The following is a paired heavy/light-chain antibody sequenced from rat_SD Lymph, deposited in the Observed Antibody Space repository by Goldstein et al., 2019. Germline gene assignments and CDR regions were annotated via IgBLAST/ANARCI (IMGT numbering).Heavy chain of an antibody. CDR1: GFTFSSYG. CDR2: ISSSSGT. D-gene: IGHD1-6*01. J-gene: IGHJ2*01. CDR3: ARSFMD. Sequence: VQLVESGGGLVQPGKSLKLSCSASGFTFSSYGMHWIRQAPGKGLDWVAYISSSSGTVYADAVKGRFTISRDNAKNTLYLQLNSLKSEDTAIYYCARSFMDWGQGVMVTVSS. V-gene: IGHV5-62*01.
Light chain of an antibody. CDR2: YAS. CDR3: LQHYSYPYT. V-gene: IGKV8S9*01. J-gene: IGKJ2-3*01. CDR1: QSLLSSGNQKNY. Sequence: DIVMTQSPFSLAVSEGEMVTINCKSSQSLLSSGNQKNYLAWYQQKPGQSPKLLIYYASTRQSGVPDRFIGSGSGTDFTLTISDVQAEDLADYYCLQHYSYPYTFGAGTKLELK.